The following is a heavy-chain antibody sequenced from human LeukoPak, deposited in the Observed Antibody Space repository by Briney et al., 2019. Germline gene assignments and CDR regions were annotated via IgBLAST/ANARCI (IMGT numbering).Heavy chain of an antibody. CDR2: IYYSGST. Sequence: SETLSLTCAVSGGSISSYYWSWIRQPPGKGLEWIGYIYYSGSTNYNPSLKSRVTISLDTSNNQFSLKLSSVTAADTAVHYCARRSGYYYGVDVWGQGTTVTVSS. CDR1: GGSISSYY. J-gene: IGHJ6*02. CDR3: ARRSGYYYGVDV. V-gene: IGHV4-59*08.